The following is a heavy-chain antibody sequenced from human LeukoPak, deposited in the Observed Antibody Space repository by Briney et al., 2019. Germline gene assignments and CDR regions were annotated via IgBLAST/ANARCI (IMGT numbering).Heavy chain of an antibody. V-gene: IGHV3-30*02. J-gene: IGHJ2*01. CDR1: GFTFTTYG. CDR2: IRYDGSYK. Sequence: GGSLRLSCAASGFTFTTYGMHWVRQAPGKGLEWVAFIRYDGSYKYYADSVKGRFTISRDNSKNTLYLQMNSLRAEDTAVYYCAKDPGGSYLSYWYFDLWGRGTLVTVSS. CDR3: AKDPGGSYLSYWYFDL. D-gene: IGHD1-26*01.